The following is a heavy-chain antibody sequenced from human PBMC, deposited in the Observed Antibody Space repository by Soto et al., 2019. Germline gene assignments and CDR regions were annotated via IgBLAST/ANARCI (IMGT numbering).Heavy chain of an antibody. CDR2: INHSGST. CDR3: ARDQLWSYGMDV. V-gene: IGHV4-34*01. J-gene: IGHJ6*02. CDR1: GGSFSGYY. D-gene: IGHD3-10*01. Sequence: ETLSLTCAVCGGSFSGYYWSWIRQPPGKGLEWIGEINHSGSTNYNPSLKSRVTISVDTSKNQFSLKLSSVTAADTAVYYCARDQLWSYGMDVWGQGTTVTGSS.